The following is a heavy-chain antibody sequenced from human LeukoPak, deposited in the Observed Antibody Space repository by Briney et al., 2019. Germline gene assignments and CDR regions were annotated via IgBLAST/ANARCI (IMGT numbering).Heavy chain of an antibody. CDR3: GRAGIRRGYNGYEIDY. V-gene: IGHV4-4*02. D-gene: IGHD5-12*01. Sequence: SGTLSLTCAVSGGSISSSNWWTWVRQPPGKGLEWLGEFYHSGTTNFNPSLKSRVTISVDKSKNQFSLNLSSVTAADTAVFYCGRAGIRRGYNGYEIDYWGQGILVTVSS. J-gene: IGHJ4*02. CDR1: GGSISSSNW. CDR2: FYHSGTT.